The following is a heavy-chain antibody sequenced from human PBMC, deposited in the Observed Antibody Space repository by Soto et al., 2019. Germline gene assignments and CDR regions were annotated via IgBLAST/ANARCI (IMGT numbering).Heavy chain of an antibody. CDR1: GYTFTSYG. V-gene: IGHV1-18*04. Sequence: ASVKVSCKAFGYTFTSYGISWVRQAPGQGLQWMGSISAYSGDTNYVQNIQGRVTMTTDTSTSAAYMELRSLRSDDTAVYYCARVRCSSTSCYFGEDYYYYGLDVWGQGTTVTVAS. J-gene: IGHJ6*02. CDR3: ARVRCSSTSCYFGEDYYYYGLDV. CDR2: ISAYSGDT. D-gene: IGHD2-2*01.